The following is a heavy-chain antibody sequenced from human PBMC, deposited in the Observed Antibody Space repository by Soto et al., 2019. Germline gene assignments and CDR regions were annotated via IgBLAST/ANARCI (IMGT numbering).Heavy chain of an antibody. V-gene: IGHV4-34*01. J-gene: IGHJ5*02. CDR2: INHSGST. CDR3: ARGGRGVIITGYNWFDP. D-gene: IGHD3-10*01. CDR1: GGSFSGYY. Sequence: PSETLSLTCAVYGGSFSGYYWSWIRQPPGKGLEWIGEINHSGSTNYNPSLKSRVTVSVDTSKNQFSLKLSSVTAADTAVYYCARGGRGVIITGYNWFDPWGQGTLVTVSS.